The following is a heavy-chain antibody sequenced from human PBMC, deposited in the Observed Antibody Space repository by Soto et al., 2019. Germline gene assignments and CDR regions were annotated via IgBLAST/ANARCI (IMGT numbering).Heavy chain of an antibody. J-gene: IGHJ5*02. CDR1: GGSFSGYY. Sequence: SETLSLTCAFYGGSFSGYYWSLIRQPPGKGLEWIGEINHSGSTNYNPSLKSRVTISVDTSKNQFSLKLSSVTAADTAVYYCARKGDNWFDPWGQGTLVTVSS. CDR3: ARKGDNWFDP. V-gene: IGHV4-34*01. CDR2: INHSGST. D-gene: IGHD1-26*01.